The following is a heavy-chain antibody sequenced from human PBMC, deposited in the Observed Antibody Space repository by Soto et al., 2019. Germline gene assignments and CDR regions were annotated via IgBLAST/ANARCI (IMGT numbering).Heavy chain of an antibody. J-gene: IGHJ4*02. V-gene: IGHV1-69*06. D-gene: IGHD3-10*01. CDR3: ARVSVTRGVTPTHFGL. CDR2: IIPLYGTV. CDR1: GGTFNSFG. Sequence: QAHLAQSGAEVKKPGSSVTVSCKASGGTFNSFGISWVRQAPGQGLDWMGVIIPLYGTVNYAQKFQGRGSKTADKSTSTAYMDLNSLRSDDTAVYYCARVSVTRGVTPTHFGLWGQGTQVTVSS.